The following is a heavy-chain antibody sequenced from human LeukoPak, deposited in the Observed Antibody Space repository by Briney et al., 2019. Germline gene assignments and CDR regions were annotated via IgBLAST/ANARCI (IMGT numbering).Heavy chain of an antibody. J-gene: IGHJ5*02. CDR1: GYTFTSYY. CDR2: INPSGGST. D-gene: IGHD3-9*01. Sequence: ASVKVSCKASGYTFTSYYMRWVRQAPGQGLEWMGIINPSGGSTSYAQKFQGRVTMTRDTSTSTVYMELSSLRSEDTAVYYCARGRILRYFDWTQQRWFDPWGQGTLVTVSS. V-gene: IGHV1-46*03. CDR3: ARGRILRYFDWTQQRWFDP.